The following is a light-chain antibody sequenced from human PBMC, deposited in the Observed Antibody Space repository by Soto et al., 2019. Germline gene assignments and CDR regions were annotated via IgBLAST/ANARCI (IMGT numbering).Light chain of an antibody. CDR2: GAS. V-gene: IGKV3-15*01. Sequence: EIEMTQSPSTLSVSPGERATLSCRASQSVSSNLAWYQQKPRQAPRLLIYGASTRATGIPARFSGSGSGTEFTLTISSMQPEDFAVYYCQQYNNWPPWTFGQGTKVDIK. CDR3: QQYNNWPPWT. CDR1: QSVSSN. J-gene: IGKJ1*01.